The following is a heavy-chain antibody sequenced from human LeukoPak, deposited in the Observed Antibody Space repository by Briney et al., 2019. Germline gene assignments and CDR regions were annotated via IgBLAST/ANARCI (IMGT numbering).Heavy chain of an antibody. CDR2: IISIFGTA. J-gene: IGHJ3*02. D-gene: IGHD2-2*01. Sequence: SVKVSCKASGGTFSSYAISWVRQAPGQGLEWMGGIISIFGTANYAQKFQGRVTITADESTSTAYMELSSLRSEDTAVYYCARGHWDIVVVPAALQAFDIWGQGTMVTVSS. CDR3: ARGHWDIVVVPAALQAFDI. CDR1: GGTFSSYA. V-gene: IGHV1-69*13.